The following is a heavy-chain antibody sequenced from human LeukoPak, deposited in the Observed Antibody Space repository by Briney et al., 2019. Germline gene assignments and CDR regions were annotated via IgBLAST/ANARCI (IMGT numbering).Heavy chain of an antibody. CDR3: ARVGASYGALDY. V-gene: IGHV3-48*03. CDR2: ISSSASTI. D-gene: IGHD1-26*01. J-gene: IGHJ4*02. CDR1: GVTFSTFE. Sequence: GGSLRLSCAASGVTFSTFEVNWVRQAPGEGLEWVSFISSSASTIFYADSVKGRFTISRDNARSSLYLQMNSLRFEDTAIYYCARVGASYGALDYWGQGALVTVSS.